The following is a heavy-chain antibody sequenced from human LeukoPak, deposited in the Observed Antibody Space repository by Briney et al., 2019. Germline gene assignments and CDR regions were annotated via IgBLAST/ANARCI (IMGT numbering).Heavy chain of an antibody. D-gene: IGHD6-19*01. CDR1: GGSISSSNYY. CDR2: AYYSGTT. CDR3: ARHSSSAWYYYFDY. V-gene: IGHV4-39*01. J-gene: IGHJ4*02. Sequence: SETLSLTCTVSGGSISSSNYYWGWIRQPPGKGLEWIGGAYYSGTTYYSPSLKSRVTISVDTSRNHFSLNLNSVTAADTAVYYCARHSSSAWYYYFDYWGQGSFVPSPQ.